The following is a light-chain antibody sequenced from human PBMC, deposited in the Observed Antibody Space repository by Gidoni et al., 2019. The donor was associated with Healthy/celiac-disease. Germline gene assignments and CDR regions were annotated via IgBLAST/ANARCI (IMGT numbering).Light chain of an antibody. CDR3: NSRDSSGNHYVV. V-gene: IGLV3-19*01. J-gene: IGLJ2*01. CDR2: GKN. Sequence: SSELTQDPAVSVALGQTVRITCQGESLRSYYASWYQQKPGQAPVLGIYGKNNRPSGIPDRFSGSSSGNTASLTITGAQAEDEADYYCNSRDSSGNHYVVFGGGTKLTV. CDR1: SLRSYY.